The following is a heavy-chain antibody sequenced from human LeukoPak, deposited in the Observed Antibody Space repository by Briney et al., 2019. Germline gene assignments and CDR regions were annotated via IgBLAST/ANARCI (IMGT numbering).Heavy chain of an antibody. CDR1: GFSFDDYG. CDR3: ARGNLERRPNWFDP. D-gene: IGHD1-1*01. J-gene: IGHJ5*02. V-gene: IGHV3-20*04. Sequence: GGSLRLSCVASGFSFDDYGMFWVRQTPGKGLEWVSGISWNSGNIGYADSVKGRFTVSRDNAKNSLYLQMNSLRAEDTAVYYCARGNLERRPNWFDPWGQGTLVTVSS. CDR2: ISWNSGNI.